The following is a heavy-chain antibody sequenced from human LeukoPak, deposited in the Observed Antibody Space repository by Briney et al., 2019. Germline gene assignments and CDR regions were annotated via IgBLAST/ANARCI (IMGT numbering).Heavy chain of an antibody. CDR3: ARVPARLRYFDWLSHWFDP. D-gene: IGHD3-9*01. CDR2: VNPNSGDT. CDR1: GYTFTGYY. Sequence: ASVKVSCKASGYTFTGYYLHWVRQAPGQGLEWMGCVNPNSGDTNYAQKFQGSVTMTRDTSISTAYMELSSLRSEDTAVYYCARVPARLRYFDWLSHWFDPWGQGTLVTVSS. J-gene: IGHJ5*02. V-gene: IGHV1-2*02.